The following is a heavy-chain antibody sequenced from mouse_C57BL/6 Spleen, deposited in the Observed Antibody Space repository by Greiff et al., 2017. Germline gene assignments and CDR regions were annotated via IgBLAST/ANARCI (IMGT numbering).Heavy chain of an antibody. CDR1: GYTFTSYW. CDR2: IHPNSGST. J-gene: IGHJ3*01. V-gene: IGHV1-64*01. Sequence: QVQLQQSGAELVKPGASVKLSCKASGYTFTSYWMHWVKQRPGQGLEWIGMIHPNSGSTNYNEKFKSKATLTVDKSSSTAYMQLSSLTSEDSAVFYCARESLTYGAWFAYWGQGTLVTVSA. D-gene: IGHD1-1*01. CDR3: ARESLTYGAWFAY.